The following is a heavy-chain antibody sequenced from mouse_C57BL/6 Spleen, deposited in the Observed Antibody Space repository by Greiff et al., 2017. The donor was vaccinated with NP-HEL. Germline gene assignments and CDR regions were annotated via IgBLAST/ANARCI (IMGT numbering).Heavy chain of an antibody. CDR1: GYAFSSSW. CDR3: ARLELTGLLFAY. V-gene: IGHV1-82*01. J-gene: IGHJ3*01. D-gene: IGHD4-1*01. CDR2: IYPGDGDT. Sequence: QVQLQQSGPELVKPGASVKISCKASGYAFSSSWMNWVKQRPGKGLEWIGRIYPGDGDTNYNGKFKGKATLTADKSSSTAYMQLSSLTSEDSAVYFCARLELTGLLFAYWGQGTLVTVSA.